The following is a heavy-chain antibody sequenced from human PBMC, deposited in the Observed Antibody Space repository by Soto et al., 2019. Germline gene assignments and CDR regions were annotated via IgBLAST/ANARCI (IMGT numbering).Heavy chain of an antibody. CDR3: AQDGGYCSGGNCYFDS. Sequence: EVQLVGSGGGLVQPGRSLRLSCAASGFPFQHYAMHWVRRSPGKGLEWVPGMSWNGDDMAYADSVRGRFNISRDNAKNSLYLQMSSLRAEDTAFYYCAQDGGYCSGGNCYFDSWGQGTLVTVSS. CDR2: MSWNGDDM. D-gene: IGHD2-15*01. CDR1: GFPFQHYA. J-gene: IGHJ4*02. V-gene: IGHV3-9*01.